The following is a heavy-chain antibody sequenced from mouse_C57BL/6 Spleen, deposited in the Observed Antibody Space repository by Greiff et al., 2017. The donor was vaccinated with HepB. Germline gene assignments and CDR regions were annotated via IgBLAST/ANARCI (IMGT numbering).Heavy chain of an antibody. CDR1: GYTFTSYW. CDR3: ARVYYGSSYFDD. CDR2: INPSNGGT. D-gene: IGHD1-1*01. Sequence: QVQLQQPGTDLVKPGASVKLSCKASGYTFTSYWMHWVEQRPGQGLEWIGNINPSNGGTNYNEKFKSKATLTADKASSTAYMQLSGLPSEDSAVYYCARVYYGSSYFDDWGQGTTLTVAS. J-gene: IGHJ2*01. V-gene: IGHV1-53*01.